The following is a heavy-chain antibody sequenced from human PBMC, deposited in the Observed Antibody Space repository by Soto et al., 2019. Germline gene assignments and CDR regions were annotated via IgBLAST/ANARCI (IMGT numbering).Heavy chain of an antibody. Sequence: PSETLSLTCTVSGGSVVFTYYYWTWIRQPPGKGLEWIGNLYYSGSTKHNPSLKTRVTISADTSKNQFSLKLSSVTPADPAVYYCARAGCSGGTCSSGYKLGFDYWGQGTLVTVSS. CDR3: ARAGCSGGTCSSGYKLGFDY. D-gene: IGHD2-15*01. V-gene: IGHV4-61*01. CDR1: GGSVVFTYYY. J-gene: IGHJ4*02. CDR2: LYYSGST.